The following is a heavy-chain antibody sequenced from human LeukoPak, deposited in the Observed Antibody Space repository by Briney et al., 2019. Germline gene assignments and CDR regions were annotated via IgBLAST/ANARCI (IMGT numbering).Heavy chain of an antibody. D-gene: IGHD3-22*01. V-gene: IGHV5-51*01. Sequence: NRGESLKISCKGSGYSFTSYWIGWVRQMPGKGLEWMGIIYPGDSDTRYSPSFQGQVTISADKSISTAYLQWSSLKASDTAMYYCARSGVYYDSSGYHPTDYWGQGTLVTVSS. CDR2: IYPGDSDT. CDR3: ARSGVYYDSSGYHPTDY. CDR1: GYSFTSYW. J-gene: IGHJ4*02.